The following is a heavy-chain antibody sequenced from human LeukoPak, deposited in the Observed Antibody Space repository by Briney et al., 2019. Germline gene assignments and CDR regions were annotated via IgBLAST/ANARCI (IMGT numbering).Heavy chain of an antibody. V-gene: IGHV3-23*01. Sequence: AGGSLRLSCAASGFTFSSYAMSWVRQAPGKGLEWVSAISGSGGSTYYADSVKGRFTISRDNSKNTLYLQMNSLRAEDTAVYYCAKDRFQVVPAAMCFDYWGQGTPVTVSS. J-gene: IGHJ4*02. CDR1: GFTFSSYA. CDR2: ISGSGGST. CDR3: AKDRFQVVPAAMCFDY. D-gene: IGHD2-2*01.